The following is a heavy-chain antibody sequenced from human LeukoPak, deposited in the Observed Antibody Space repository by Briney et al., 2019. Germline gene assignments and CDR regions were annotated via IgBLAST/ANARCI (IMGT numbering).Heavy chain of an antibody. CDR3: ARGRSTRLYYFDY. Sequence: PSETLSLTCTVSGGSISSSSYYWGWIRQPPGKGLEWIGSIYYSGSTYYNPSLKSRVTISVDTSKNQFSLKLSSVTAADTAVYYCARGRSTRLYYFDYWGQGTLVTVSS. J-gene: IGHJ4*02. D-gene: IGHD2-2*01. V-gene: IGHV4-39*07. CDR1: GGSISSSSYY. CDR2: IYYSGST.